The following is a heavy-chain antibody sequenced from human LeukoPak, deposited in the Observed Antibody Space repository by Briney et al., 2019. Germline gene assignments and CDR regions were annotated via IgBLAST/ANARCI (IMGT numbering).Heavy chain of an antibody. V-gene: IGHV3-48*01. Sequence: GGSLRLSCAASGFTFSDHYMDWVRQAPGKGLEWVSYISGSSSTIYYADSVKGRFTISRDNAKNSLYLQMNSLRAEDTAVYYCARQRAGFTVTTSDYWGQGTLVTASS. J-gene: IGHJ4*02. CDR2: ISGSSSTI. CDR3: ARQRAGFTVTTSDY. CDR1: GFTFSDHY. D-gene: IGHD4-17*01.